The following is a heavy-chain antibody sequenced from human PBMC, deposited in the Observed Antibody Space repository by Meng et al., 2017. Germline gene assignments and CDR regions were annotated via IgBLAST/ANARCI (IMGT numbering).Heavy chain of an antibody. J-gene: IGHJ4*02. CDR1: GGTFSSYT. Sequence: QGQLVQSGAEVKRPGVSVKVFCKASGGTFSSYTISWVRRAPGQGLEWMGRIIPILGIANYAQKFQGRVTITADKSTSTAYMELSSLRSEDTAVYYCARAGSSWFNVDYWGQGTLVTVSS. CDR3: ARAGSSWFNVDY. CDR2: IIPILGIA. V-gene: IGHV1-69*02. D-gene: IGHD6-13*01.